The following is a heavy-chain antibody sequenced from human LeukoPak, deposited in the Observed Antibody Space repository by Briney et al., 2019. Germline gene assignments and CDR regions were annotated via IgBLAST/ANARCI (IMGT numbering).Heavy chain of an antibody. Sequence: SETLSLTCTVSGGSISSYYGSWIRQSPGKGLEWIGNIFYTGSTDYNPSLKSRVTISVDTSKNQFSLKLSSVTAADTAVYYCAAGRGPVDYWGQGTLVTVSS. D-gene: IGHD2-15*01. CDR3: AAGRGPVDY. J-gene: IGHJ4*02. CDR1: GGSISSYY. CDR2: IFYTGST. V-gene: IGHV4-59*01.